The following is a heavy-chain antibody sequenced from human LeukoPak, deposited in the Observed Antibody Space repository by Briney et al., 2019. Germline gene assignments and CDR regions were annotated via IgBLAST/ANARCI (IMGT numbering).Heavy chain of an antibody. Sequence: GGSLRLSCAASGFIFSSYSMNWVRQAPGKGLEWVAVISYDGSNKYYADSVKGRFTISRDNSKNTLYLQMNSLRAEDTAVYYCASSTVAARPNWFDPWGQGTLVTVSS. CDR2: ISYDGSNK. V-gene: IGHV3-30*04. CDR1: GFIFSSYS. J-gene: IGHJ5*02. D-gene: IGHD2-15*01. CDR3: ASSTVAARPNWFDP.